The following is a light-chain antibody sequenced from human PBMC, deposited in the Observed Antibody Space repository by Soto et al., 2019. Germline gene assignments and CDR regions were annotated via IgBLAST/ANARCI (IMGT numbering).Light chain of an antibody. CDR3: SSHTTSRTLV. V-gene: IGLV2-14*01. J-gene: IGLJ1*01. CDR2: EVS. CDR1: SSDVGGYNY. Sequence: QSALTQPASVSGSPGQSITISCTGTSSDVGGYNYVSWYQQHPGKAPKLMIYEVSNRPSGVSNRFSGSKSDNTASLTISGLQAEDEADYYCSSHTTSRTLVFGTGTKLTVL.